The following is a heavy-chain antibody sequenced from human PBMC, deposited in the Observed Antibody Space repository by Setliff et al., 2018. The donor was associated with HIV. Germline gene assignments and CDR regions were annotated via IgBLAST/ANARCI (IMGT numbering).Heavy chain of an antibody. Sequence: SETLSLTCTVSGGSVNDFYCNWIRQPPGKGPEWIGEINHSGSTNYNPSLKSRVTMSVDTSKNQFSMKLSSVTAADTAIYYCARGGITTIVRGVTYPYPLYYFDSWGQGTLVTVSS. CDR3: ARGGITTIVRGVTYPYPLYYFDS. J-gene: IGHJ4*02. D-gene: IGHD3-10*01. V-gene: IGHV4-34*01. CDR2: INHSGST. CDR1: GGSVNDFY.